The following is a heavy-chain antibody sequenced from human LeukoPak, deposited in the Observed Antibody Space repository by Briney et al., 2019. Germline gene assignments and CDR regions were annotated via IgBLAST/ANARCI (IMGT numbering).Heavy chain of an antibody. V-gene: IGHV4-61*02. CDR2: IYTSGST. Sequence: SQTLSLTCTVSGASISSGSYYWSWIRQPAGKGLEWIGRIYTSGSTNYNPSLKSRVTISVDTSKNQFSLKLSSVTAADTAVYYCAREALEYFLSDYWGQGTLVTVSS. D-gene: IGHD6-6*01. J-gene: IGHJ4*02. CDR1: GASISSGSYY. CDR3: AREALEYFLSDY.